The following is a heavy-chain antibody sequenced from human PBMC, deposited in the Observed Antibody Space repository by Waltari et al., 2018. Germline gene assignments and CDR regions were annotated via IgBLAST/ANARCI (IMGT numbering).Heavy chain of an antibody. Sequence: VQLVQSGAEVKKPGSSVKVSCKASGGTFSSYAISWVQQAPGKGLEWMGRVDPEDGETIYAEKCQGRVTITADTSTDTAYMELSSLRSEDTAVYYCALSPGIAVAGTGDYWGQGTLVTVSS. CDR2: VDPEDGET. CDR1: GGTFSSYA. V-gene: IGHV1-69-2*01. J-gene: IGHJ4*02. CDR3: ALSPGIAVAGTGDY. D-gene: IGHD6-19*01.